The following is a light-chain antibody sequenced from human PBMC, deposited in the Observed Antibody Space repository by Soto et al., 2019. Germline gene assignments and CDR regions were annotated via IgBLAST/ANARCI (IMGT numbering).Light chain of an antibody. CDR2: GAS. J-gene: IGKJ1*01. Sequence: EIVLTQSPATLSVSPGERATLSCRASQSVGNNLAWYQQKPGQAPRLLIHGASTRATGIPARFSGSGSGTEFTLTISSLQSEDFVVYYCQQRDNWPRTFGQGTKVDIK. CDR3: QQRDNWPRT. CDR1: QSVGNN. V-gene: IGKV3-15*01.